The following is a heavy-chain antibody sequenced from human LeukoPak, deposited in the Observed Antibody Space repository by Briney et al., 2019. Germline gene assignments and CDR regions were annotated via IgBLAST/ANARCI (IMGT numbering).Heavy chain of an antibody. CDR2: IYHSGST. D-gene: IGHD2-2*02. V-gene: IGHV4-4*02. CDR1: GGSISSSNW. Sequence: SGTLSLTCAVSGGSISSSNWWSWVRQPPGKGLEWIGEIYHSGSTNYNPSLKSRVTISVDRSKNQFSLKLSSVTAADTAVYYCQGYCSSTSCYTSFDYWGQGTLVTVSS. J-gene: IGHJ4*02. CDR3: QGYCSSTSCYTSFDY.